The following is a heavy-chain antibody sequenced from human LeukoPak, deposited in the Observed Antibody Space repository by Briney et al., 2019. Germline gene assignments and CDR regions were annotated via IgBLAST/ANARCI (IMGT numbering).Heavy chain of an antibody. Sequence: GGSLRLSCAASGFAFGSYAMTWVRQAPGKGLEWVSAISGSGGSTYYADSVKGRFTISRDNSKNTLYLQMNSLRAEDTAVYYCAKALQSRQLVRSLYYYYYGMDVWGQGTTVTVSS. J-gene: IGHJ6*02. CDR3: AKALQSRQLVRSLYYYYYGMDV. V-gene: IGHV3-23*01. CDR2: ISGSGGST. CDR1: GFAFGSYA. D-gene: IGHD6-13*01.